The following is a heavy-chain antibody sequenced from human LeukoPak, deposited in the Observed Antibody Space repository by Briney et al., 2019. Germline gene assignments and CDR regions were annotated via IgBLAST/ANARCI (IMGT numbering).Heavy chain of an antibody. CDR3: ARDRDISRLNWFNP. J-gene: IGHJ5*02. Sequence: ASVKVSCKASGYTFTGYYMHWVRQAPGQGLEWMGWINPNSGGTNYAQKFQGRVTMTRDTSISTAYMELSRLRSDDTAVYYCARDRDISRLNWFNPWGQGTLVTVSS. CDR2: INPNSGGT. V-gene: IGHV1-2*02. D-gene: IGHD2-2*01. CDR1: GYTFTGYY.